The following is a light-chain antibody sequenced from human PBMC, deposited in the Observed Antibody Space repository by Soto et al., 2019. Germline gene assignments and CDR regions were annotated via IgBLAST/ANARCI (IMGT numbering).Light chain of an antibody. CDR1: QSVSNN. CDR2: GAS. CDR3: QQYNDWWT. V-gene: IGKV3-15*01. Sequence: ELVMTQSPDTLSVSPGERATLSCRASQSVSNNLAWYHQKPGQAPRLLIFGASTRATGIPARFSGSGSGTEFTLTISSLQSEDFAVYYCQQYNDWWTFGQGTKVEIK. J-gene: IGKJ1*01.